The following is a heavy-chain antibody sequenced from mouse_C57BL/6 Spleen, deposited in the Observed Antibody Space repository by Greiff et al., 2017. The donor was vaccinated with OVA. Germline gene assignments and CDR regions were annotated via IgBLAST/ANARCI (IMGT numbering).Heavy chain of an antibody. CDR2: INPNNGGT. CDR3: ARYHGSSYDAMDY. D-gene: IGHD1-1*01. J-gene: IGHJ4*01. V-gene: IGHV1-18*01. Sequence: EVQRVESGPELVKPGASVKIPCKASGYTFTDYNMDWVKQSHGKSLEWIGDINPNNGGTIYNQKFKGKATLTVDKSSSTAYMELRSLTSEDTAVYYCARYHGSSYDAMDYWGQGTSVTVSS. CDR1: GYTFTDYN.